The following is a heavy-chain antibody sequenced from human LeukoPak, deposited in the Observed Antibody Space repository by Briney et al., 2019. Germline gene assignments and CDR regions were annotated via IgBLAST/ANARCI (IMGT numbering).Heavy chain of an antibody. CDR1: GFTFSSYG. D-gene: IGHD2-2*01. Sequence: PGRSLRLSCAASGFTFSSYGMHWVRQAPGKGPEWVAIIWYDGSNKYYADSVKGRFTISRDNSKNTLYLQMNSLRAEDTAVYYCARRYCSSTSCYGEDFDYWGQGTLVTVSS. CDR2: IWYDGSNK. J-gene: IGHJ4*02. CDR3: ARRYCSSTSCYGEDFDY. V-gene: IGHV3-33*01.